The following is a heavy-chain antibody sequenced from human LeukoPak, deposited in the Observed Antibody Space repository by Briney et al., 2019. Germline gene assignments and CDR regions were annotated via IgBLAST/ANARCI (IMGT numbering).Heavy chain of an antibody. J-gene: IGHJ4*02. D-gene: IGHD3-22*01. CDR1: GFNFGSYS. Sequence: GGSLRLSCAASGFNFGSYSMNWVRRAPGKGLEWVSSISRSSNYKYYADSVKGRFTISRDNAKNSLYLQMNSLRAEDTALYYCASSRYDSSGYYGIIGYWGQGTLVTVSS. CDR3: ASSRYDSSGYYGIIGY. CDR2: ISRSSNYK. V-gene: IGHV3-21*01.